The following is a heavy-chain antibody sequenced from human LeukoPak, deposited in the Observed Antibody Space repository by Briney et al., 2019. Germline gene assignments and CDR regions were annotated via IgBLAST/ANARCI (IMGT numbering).Heavy chain of an antibody. CDR3: ARAYSRAVAAHEDY. CDR1: GYTFTSYG. V-gene: IGHV1-18*01. Sequence: ASVKVSCKASGYTFTSYGISWVRQAPGQGLEWMGWISAYNGNTNYAQKLQGRVTMTTDTSTSTAYMELRSLRSDDTAVYYCARAYSRAVAAHEDYWGQGTLVTVSS. D-gene: IGHD6-19*01. J-gene: IGHJ4*02. CDR2: ISAYNGNT.